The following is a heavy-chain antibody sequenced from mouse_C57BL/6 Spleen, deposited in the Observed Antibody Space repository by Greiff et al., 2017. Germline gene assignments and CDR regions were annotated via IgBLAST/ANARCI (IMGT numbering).Heavy chain of an antibody. J-gene: IGHJ2*01. CDR1: GFTFSSYG. D-gene: IGHD1-1*02. V-gene: IGHV5-6*02. Sequence: EVMLVESGGDLVKPGGSLKLSCAASGFTFSSYGMSWVRQTPDKRLEWVATISSGGSYTYYTDSVKGRFTISRDNAKNTLYLQMSSLKSEDTAMYYCARRTIFYFDYWGQGTTLTVSS. CDR3: ARRTIFYFDY. CDR2: ISSGGSYT.